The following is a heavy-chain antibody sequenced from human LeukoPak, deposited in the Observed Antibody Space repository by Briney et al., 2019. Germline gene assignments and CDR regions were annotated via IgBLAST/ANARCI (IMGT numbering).Heavy chain of an antibody. CDR1: GFTFSSYW. Sequence: GGSLRLSCAASGFTFSSYWMSWVRQAPGKGLEWVANIKQDGSEKYYVDSVKGRFTISRDNAKNSLYLQMNSLRAEDTAVYYRARDLRPYGSGSYSAFDIWGQGTMVTVSS. D-gene: IGHD3-10*01. CDR2: IKQDGSEK. J-gene: IGHJ3*02. CDR3: ARDLRPYGSGSYSAFDI. V-gene: IGHV3-7*01.